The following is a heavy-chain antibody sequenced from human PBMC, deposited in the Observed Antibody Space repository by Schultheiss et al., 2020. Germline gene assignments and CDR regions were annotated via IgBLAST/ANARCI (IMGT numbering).Heavy chain of an antibody. CDR3: ARDRGTGLVRGGYLDY. J-gene: IGHJ4*02. Sequence: GGSLRLSCAASGFTFSSYWMHWVRQAPGKGLVWVSRINSDGSSTSYADSVKGRFTISRDNAKNTLYLQMNSLRADDTAVYYCARDRGTGLVRGGYLDYWGQGTLVTVYS. V-gene: IGHV3-74*01. D-gene: IGHD3-10*01. CDR1: GFTFSSYW. CDR2: INSDGSST.